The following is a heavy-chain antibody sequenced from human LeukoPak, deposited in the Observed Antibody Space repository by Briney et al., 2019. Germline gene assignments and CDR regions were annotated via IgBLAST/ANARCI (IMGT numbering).Heavy chain of an antibody. CDR3: ARGYCRGGSCYSGDAFDI. Sequence: GGSLRLSCAASGFTFSSYWMHWVRQAPGKGLVWVSRINSDGSSTSYADSVKGRFTISRDNAENTLYLQMNSLGAEDTAVYYCARGYCRGGSCYSGDAFDIWGQGTMVTVSS. V-gene: IGHV3-74*01. D-gene: IGHD2-15*01. J-gene: IGHJ3*02. CDR1: GFTFSSYW. CDR2: INSDGSST.